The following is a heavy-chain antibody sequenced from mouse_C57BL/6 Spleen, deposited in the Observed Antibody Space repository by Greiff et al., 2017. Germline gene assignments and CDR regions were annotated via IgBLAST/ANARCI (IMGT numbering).Heavy chain of an antibody. V-gene: IGHV1-53*01. D-gene: IGHD1-1*01. Sequence: QVQLQQPGTELVKPGASVKLSCKASGYTFTSYWMHWVKQRPGQGLEWIGNINPSNGGTNYNEKFKSKDTLTVDKSSSTAYMQLSSLTSEASAVYYCAREKGFYYYGSSSAWCAYWGQGTLVTVSA. CDR1: GYTFTSYW. CDR2: INPSNGGT. J-gene: IGHJ3*01. CDR3: AREKGFYYYGSSSAWCAY.